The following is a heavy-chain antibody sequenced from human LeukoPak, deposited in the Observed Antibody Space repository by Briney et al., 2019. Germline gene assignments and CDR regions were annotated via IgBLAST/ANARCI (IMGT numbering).Heavy chain of an antibody. CDR2: ISSSGSTI. CDR1: GFTFSSYG. V-gene: IGHV3-48*04. J-gene: IGHJ6*04. D-gene: IGHD3-10*02. CDR3: AELGITMIGGV. Sequence: GGSLRLSYAASGFTFSSYGMHWVRQAPGKGLEWVPYISSSGSTIYYADSVKGRFTISRDNAKNSLYLQMNSLRAEDTAVYYCAELGITMIGGVWGKGTTVTISS.